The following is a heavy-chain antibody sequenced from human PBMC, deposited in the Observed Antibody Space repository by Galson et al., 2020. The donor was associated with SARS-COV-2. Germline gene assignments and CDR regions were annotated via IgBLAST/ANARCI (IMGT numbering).Heavy chain of an antibody. CDR2: IYYSGST. Sequence: ASETLSLTCPVSGDSISSGGYYWNWIRQHPGKALAWLGYIYYSGSTSYNPSLNSRVSMSRDTSKNQFSLNLRSVTAADTAIYFCARGSPLWFGDGLYFDYWGPGTLVAVSS. CDR1: GDSISSGGYY. J-gene: IGHJ4*02. D-gene: IGHD3-10*01. CDR3: ARGSPLWFGDGLYFDY. V-gene: IGHV4-31*03.